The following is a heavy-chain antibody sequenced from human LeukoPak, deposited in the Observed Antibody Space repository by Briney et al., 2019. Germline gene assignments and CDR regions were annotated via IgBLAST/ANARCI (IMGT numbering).Heavy chain of an antibody. Sequence: PGGSLRLSCAASGFTFSSYAMSWVRQAPGKGLEWVSAISGSGGSTYYADSVKGRFTISRDNSKNTLYLQMNSLKTEDTAVYYCTTQEEWELQYFDYWGQGTLVTVSS. CDR2: ISGSGGST. CDR3: TTQEEWELQYFDY. CDR1: GFTFSSYA. D-gene: IGHD1-26*01. V-gene: IGHV3-23*01. J-gene: IGHJ4*02.